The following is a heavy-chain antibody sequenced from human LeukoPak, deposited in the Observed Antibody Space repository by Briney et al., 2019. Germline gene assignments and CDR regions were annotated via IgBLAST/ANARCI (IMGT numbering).Heavy chain of an antibody. Sequence: PGGSLRLSCAASGFTFSSYAMSWVRQAPGKGLEWVSAISGSGGSIYYADSVKGRFTISRDNAKNSLYLQMNSLRAEDTAVYYCAREISVIVGATGLDYWGQGTLVTVSS. CDR1: GFTFSSYA. CDR3: AREISVIVGATGLDY. CDR2: ISGSGGSI. D-gene: IGHD1-26*01. J-gene: IGHJ4*02. V-gene: IGHV3-23*01.